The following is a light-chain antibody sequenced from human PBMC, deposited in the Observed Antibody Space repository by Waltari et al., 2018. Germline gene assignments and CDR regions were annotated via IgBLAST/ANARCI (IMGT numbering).Light chain of an antibody. CDR3: QQRSNWPPIT. CDR2: YAS. J-gene: IGKJ5*01. Sequence: DIVLTQSPATLSLSPVERATLSYRASQSVSTYLDWYQQKPGQAPRLLTYYASNRATGIPARFSGSGSVTDFTLTISSLEPEDFAVYYCQQRSNWPPITFGQGTRLEIK. V-gene: IGKV3-11*01. CDR1: QSVSTY.